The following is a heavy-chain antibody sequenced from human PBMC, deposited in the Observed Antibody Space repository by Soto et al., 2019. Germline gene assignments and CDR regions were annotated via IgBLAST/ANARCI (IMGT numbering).Heavy chain of an antibody. CDR2: ISCDGSNK. CDR3: SSAVRRAGGWDFDY. CDR1: GFTFSTYG. J-gene: IGHJ4*02. Sequence: QVQLVESGGGVVQPGRSLRLSCAASGFTFSTYGMHWVRQAPGMGLEWVAAISCDGSNKYYVDSEKGRFTISRDNSKKTLDLQMNGLKADDTAMYYCSSAVRRAGGWDFDYWGPGTLVTVSS. V-gene: IGHV3-30*03. D-gene: IGHD1-26*01.